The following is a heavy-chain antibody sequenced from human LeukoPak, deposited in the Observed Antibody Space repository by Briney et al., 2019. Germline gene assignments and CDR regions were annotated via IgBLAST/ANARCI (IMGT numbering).Heavy chain of an antibody. J-gene: IGHJ4*02. Sequence: GGSLRLSCAASGFTFSGCAMHWVRQASGKGLEWVGRIKSIGNSYATEYAASVKGRFTISRDDSKSTAYLQMNSLNTEDTAVHYCTRLSDDSRGYYFNYVFDYWGRGTLVTVSS. V-gene: IGHV3-73*01. D-gene: IGHD3-22*01. CDR2: IKSIGNSYAT. CDR1: GFTFSGCA. CDR3: TRLSDDSRGYYFNYVFDY.